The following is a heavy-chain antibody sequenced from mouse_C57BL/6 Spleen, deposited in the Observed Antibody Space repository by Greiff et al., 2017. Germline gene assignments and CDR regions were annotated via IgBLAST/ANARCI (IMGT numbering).Heavy chain of an antibody. CDR3: TTQDSWFAY. J-gene: IGHJ3*01. Sequence: DVKLVESGAELVRPGASVKLSRTPSGFHIQDDYLPLVKQRPEQGLEWIGWIAPENGDPEYASKFQGKATIKADTSPNTAYLKLSSLTSEDTAVYYCTTQDSWFAYWGQGTLVTVSA. CDR1: GFHIQDDY. CDR2: IAPENGDP. V-gene: IGHV14-4*01.